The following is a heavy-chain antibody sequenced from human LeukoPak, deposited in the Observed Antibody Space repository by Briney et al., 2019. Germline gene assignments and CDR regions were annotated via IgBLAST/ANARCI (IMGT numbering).Heavy chain of an antibody. Sequence: PSETLSLTCTVSGGSISSGDYFWSWIRQPPGKGLEWIGYIYYSGSTYYNPSLKSRVTISVDTSKNQFSLKLSSVTVADTAVCYCARVAGGYDFWSGYYGHMDYYYMDVWGKGTTVTVSS. CDR3: ARVAGGYDFWSGYYGHMDYYYMDV. J-gene: IGHJ6*03. V-gene: IGHV4-30-4*02. CDR1: GGSISSGDYF. CDR2: IYYSGST. D-gene: IGHD3-3*01.